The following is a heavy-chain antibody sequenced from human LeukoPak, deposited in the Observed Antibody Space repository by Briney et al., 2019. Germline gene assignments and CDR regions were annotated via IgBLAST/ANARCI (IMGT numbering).Heavy chain of an antibody. D-gene: IGHD3-22*01. V-gene: IGHV4-59*10. CDR2: IYTSGST. J-gene: IGHJ2*01. CDR1: GGSFSGYY. Sequence: SETLSLTCAVYGGSFSGYYWTWIRQPAGKGLEWIGRIYTSGSTNYSPSLKSRVTISVDMSKNQFSLKLSSVTAADTAVYYCARRPEYYYDSSGYYHWYFDLWGRGTLVTVSS. CDR3: ARRPEYYYDSSGYYHWYFDL.